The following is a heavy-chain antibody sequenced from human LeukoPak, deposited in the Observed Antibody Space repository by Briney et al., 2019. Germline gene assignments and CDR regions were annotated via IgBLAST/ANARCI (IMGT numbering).Heavy chain of an antibody. CDR2: INPSGGST. CDR1: GYTFTGYY. D-gene: IGHD3-9*01. Sequence: VSVKVSCKASGYTFTGYYMHWVRQAPGQGLEWMGIINPSGGSTSYAQKFQGRVTMTRDMSTSTVYMELSSLRSEDTAVYYCARSSGGLTGYYNYWGQGTLVTVSS. J-gene: IGHJ4*02. CDR3: ARSSGGLTGYYNY. V-gene: IGHV1-46*01.